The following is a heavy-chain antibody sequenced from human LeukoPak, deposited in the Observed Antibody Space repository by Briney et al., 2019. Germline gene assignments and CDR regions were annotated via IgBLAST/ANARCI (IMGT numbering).Heavy chain of an antibody. CDR3: ASTYDFWSGFPSDPYYHYGMDV. V-gene: IGHV3-30*04. CDR2: ISYDGSNK. Sequence: GGSLRLSCAASGFTFSSYAMHWVRQAPGKGLEWVAVISYDGSNKYYADSVKGRFTISRDNSKNTLYLQMNSLRAEDTAVYYCASTYDFWSGFPSDPYYHYGMDVWGQGTTVTVSS. D-gene: IGHD3-3*01. CDR1: GFTFSSYA. J-gene: IGHJ6*02.